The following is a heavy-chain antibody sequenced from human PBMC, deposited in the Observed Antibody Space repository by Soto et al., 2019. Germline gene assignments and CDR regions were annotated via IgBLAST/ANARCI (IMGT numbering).Heavy chain of an antibody. CDR3: ARISGYGFDFDY. J-gene: IGHJ4*02. Sequence: PSETLSLTCTVSGGSISSSSYYWGWIRQPPGKGLEWIGSIYYSGSTYYNPSLKSRVTISVDTSKNQFSLKLSSVTAADTAVYYCARISGYGFDFDYWGQGTLVTVSS. V-gene: IGHV4-39*01. CDR2: IYYSGST. D-gene: IGHD5-12*01. CDR1: GGSISSSSYY.